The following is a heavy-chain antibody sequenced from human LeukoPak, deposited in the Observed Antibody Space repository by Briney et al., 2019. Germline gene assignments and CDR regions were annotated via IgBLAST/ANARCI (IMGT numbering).Heavy chain of an antibody. J-gene: IGHJ4*02. CDR3: AREGTYYDSSGYYVLFDY. D-gene: IGHD3-22*01. CDR1: GFTFSSYS. Sequence: PGGSLRLSCAASGFTFSSYSMNWVRQAPGKGLEWVSSISSSSSYIYYADSVKGRFTMSRDNAKNSLYLQMNSLRAEDTAVYYCAREGTYYDSSGYYVLFDYWGQGTLVTVSS. CDR2: ISSSSSYI. V-gene: IGHV3-21*01.